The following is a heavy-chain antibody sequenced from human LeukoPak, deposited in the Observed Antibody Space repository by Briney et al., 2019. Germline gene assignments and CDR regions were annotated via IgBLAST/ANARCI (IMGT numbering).Heavy chain of an antibody. V-gene: IGHV3-30*18. CDR1: GFTFRSCG. CDR2: ISYDVSTK. J-gene: IGHJ4*02. CDR3: AKGGGYYDSRLDY. Sequence: GGSLRLSCAASGFTFRSCGMHWVRQVPGKGLEWVAVISYDVSTKYYADSVKGRFTISRDNSKNTLYLQMKSLRAEDTAVYYCAKGGGYYDSRLDYWGQGTLVTVSS. D-gene: IGHD3-22*01.